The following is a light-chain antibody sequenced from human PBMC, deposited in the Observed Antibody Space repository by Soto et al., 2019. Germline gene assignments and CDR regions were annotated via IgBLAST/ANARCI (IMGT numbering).Light chain of an antibody. J-gene: IGKJ1*01. Sequence: EIVLTQSPDTLSLSPGETATLSCRASQSVSSSHLAWYQQKVGQAPRLLIYGDSRRATGIPDRFSGSGSGTDFPLIINRLDPEDFAVYYFQYYGTSTGTFGQGTKVDIK. CDR2: GDS. CDR3: QYYGTSTGT. CDR1: QSVSSSH. V-gene: IGKV3-20*01.